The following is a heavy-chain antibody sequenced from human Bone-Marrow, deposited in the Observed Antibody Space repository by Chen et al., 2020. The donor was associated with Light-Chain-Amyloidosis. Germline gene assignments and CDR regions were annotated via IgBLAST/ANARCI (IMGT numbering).Heavy chain of an antibody. CDR1: GFTFSSYW. CDR2: IKQDGSEK. V-gene: IGHV3-7*04. Sequence: EVQLVESGGGLVQPGGSLRLSCAASGFTFSSYWMSWVRQAPGKGLEWVANIKQDGSEKYYVDSVKGRFTISRDNAKNSLYLQMNSLRAEDTAVYYCARGVGEVLLWFGELFFDYWGQGTLVTVSS. D-gene: IGHD3-10*01. J-gene: IGHJ4*02. CDR3: ARGVGEVLLWFGELFFDY.